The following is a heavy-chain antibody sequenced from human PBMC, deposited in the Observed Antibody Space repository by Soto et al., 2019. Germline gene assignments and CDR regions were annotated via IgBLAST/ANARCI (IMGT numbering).Heavy chain of an antibody. CDR3: ARGPLSIAAAGSPFDP. Sequence: ASLKVSCKASGYTFTSYDINWVRQATGQGLEWMGWMNPNSGNTGYAQKFQGRVTMTRNTSISTAYMELSSLRSEDTAVYYCARGPLSIAAAGSPFDPWGQGTPVTVSS. V-gene: IGHV1-8*01. CDR2: MNPNSGNT. CDR1: GYTFTSYD. J-gene: IGHJ5*02. D-gene: IGHD6-13*01.